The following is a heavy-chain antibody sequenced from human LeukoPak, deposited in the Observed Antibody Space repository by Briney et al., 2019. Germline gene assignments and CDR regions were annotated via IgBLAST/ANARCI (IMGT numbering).Heavy chain of an antibody. CDR3: ARDHAPGIAVAGTNYFDY. Sequence: SETLSLTCTVSGGSISSYYWSWIRQPPGKGLEWIGYIYYGGSTNYNPSLKSRVTISVDTSKNQFSLKLSSVTAADTAVYYCARDHAPGIAVAGTNYFDYWGQGTLVTVSS. V-gene: IGHV4-59*01. CDR1: GGSISSYY. J-gene: IGHJ4*02. CDR2: IYYGGST. D-gene: IGHD6-19*01.